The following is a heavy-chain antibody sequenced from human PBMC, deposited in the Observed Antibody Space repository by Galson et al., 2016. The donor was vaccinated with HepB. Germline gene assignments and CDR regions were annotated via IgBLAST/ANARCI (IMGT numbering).Heavy chain of an antibody. V-gene: IGHV3-33*01. Sequence: SLRLSCAASGFTFSSSGMHWVRQAPGKGLEWVAVIWYDGNNKYYADSVKGRFTISRDNSKNTLYLQMNSLRVEDTAVYYCARGDPLITHWGQGTLVTVSS. CDR3: ARGDPLITH. D-gene: IGHD3-16*01. J-gene: IGHJ4*02. CDR2: IWYDGNNK. CDR1: GFTFSSSG.